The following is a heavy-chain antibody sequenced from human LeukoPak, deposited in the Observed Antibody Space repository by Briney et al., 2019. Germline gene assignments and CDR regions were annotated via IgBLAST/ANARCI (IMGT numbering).Heavy chain of an antibody. CDR3: AKDRVGATLYFDY. D-gene: IGHD1-26*01. J-gene: IGHJ4*02. Sequence: GGSLRLSCAASGFTFSSYSMNWVRQAPGKGLEWVSSISSSSSTIYYADSVKGRFTISRDNAKNSLYLQMNSLRAEDTAVYYCAKDRVGATLYFDYWGQGTLVIVSS. CDR1: GFTFSSYS. V-gene: IGHV3-48*01. CDR2: ISSSSSTI.